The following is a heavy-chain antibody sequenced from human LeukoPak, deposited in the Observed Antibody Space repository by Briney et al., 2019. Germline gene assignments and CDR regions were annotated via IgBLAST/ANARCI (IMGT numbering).Heavy chain of an antibody. D-gene: IGHD3-22*01. CDR1: GGSISSYY. Sequence: SETLSLTCTVSGGSISSYYWSWIRQPPGKGLEWIGYIYYSGSTNYNPSLKSRVTISVDTSKNQFSLKLSSVTAADTAVYYCARGLYDSSGYYYFDYWGQGTLVTVSS. J-gene: IGHJ4*02. CDR3: ARGLYDSSGYYYFDY. V-gene: IGHV4-59*01. CDR2: IYYSGST.